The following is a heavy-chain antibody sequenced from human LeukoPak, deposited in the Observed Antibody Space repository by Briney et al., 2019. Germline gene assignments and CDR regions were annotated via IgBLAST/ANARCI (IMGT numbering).Heavy chain of an antibody. CDR3: ARRRGSIDY. J-gene: IGHJ4*02. CDR2: IYSGGST. Sequence: PGGSLRLXCAASGFTVTSNYMSWVRQAPGRELEWVSVIYSGGSTYYADSVKGRFTISRDNSKNTLYLQMNSLRAEDTAVYYCARRRGSIDYWGQGTLVTVSS. CDR1: GFTVTSNY. V-gene: IGHV3-53*01. D-gene: IGHD3-16*01.